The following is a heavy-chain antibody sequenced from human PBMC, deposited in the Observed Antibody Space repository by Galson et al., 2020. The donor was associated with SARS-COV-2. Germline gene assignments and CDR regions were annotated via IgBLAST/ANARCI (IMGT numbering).Heavy chain of an antibody. Sequence: ETLSLTCAVYGGSFSGYYWSWIRQPPGKGLEWIGEINSSGSTNYNPSLKSRVTISVDTSKNHFSLKLSSVTAADTAVYYCAREEKLFLVGTARRMCDFDYWGLGTLATVSS. V-gene: IGHV4-34*01. CDR1: GGSFSGYY. CDR3: AREEKLFLVGTARRMCDFDY. J-gene: IGHJ4*01. CDR2: INSSGST. D-gene: IGHD2-21*02.